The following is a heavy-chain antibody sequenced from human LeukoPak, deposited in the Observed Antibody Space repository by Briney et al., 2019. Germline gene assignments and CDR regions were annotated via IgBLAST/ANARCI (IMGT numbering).Heavy chain of an antibody. V-gene: IGHV1-2*02. Sequence: SVKVSCKASGYTFTGFWIHWVRQAPGQGFEWMGWINPNNGGTNYAQKFQGRVTMTRDTSTSTVYMELSSLISDDTAVYYCTRGVLPARFDSWGQGTLVTVTS. D-gene: IGHD2-2*01. J-gene: IGHJ5*01. CDR2: INPNNGGT. CDR1: GYTFTGFW. CDR3: TRGVLPARFDS.